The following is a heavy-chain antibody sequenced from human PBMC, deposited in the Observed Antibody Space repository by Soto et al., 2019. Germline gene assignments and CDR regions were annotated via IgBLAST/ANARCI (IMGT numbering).Heavy chain of an antibody. Sequence: QVQLVQSGAEVKNPGSSVRVSCAASGGNFIDYAFSWVRQAPGQGLEWMGGIIPIIATADYAQKFQGRVTITADESTRTDYMEVASLTSEDTAVYFCAGTYDTSGDYPYYFDYWGQGTPVTVSS. CDR3: AGTYDTSGDYPYYFDY. D-gene: IGHD3-22*01. CDR2: IIPIIATA. CDR1: GGNFIDYA. J-gene: IGHJ4*02. V-gene: IGHV1-69*01.